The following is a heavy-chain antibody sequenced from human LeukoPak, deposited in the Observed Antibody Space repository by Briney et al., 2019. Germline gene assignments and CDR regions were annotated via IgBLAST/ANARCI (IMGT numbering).Heavy chain of an antibody. D-gene: IGHD2-21*01. V-gene: IGHV3-30-3*01. Sequence: GGSLRLSCAASGFTFSSYAMHWVRQAPGKGLEWVAVMSYDGSNKYYADSVKGRFTISRDNAKNSLYLQMNSLRAEDTAVYYCARDHSVGELDYWGQGTLVAVSS. CDR1: GFTFSSYA. CDR2: MSYDGSNK. J-gene: IGHJ4*02. CDR3: ARDHSVGELDY.